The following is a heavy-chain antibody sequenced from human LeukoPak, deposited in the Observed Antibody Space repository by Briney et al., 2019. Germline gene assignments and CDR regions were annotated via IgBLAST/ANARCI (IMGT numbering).Heavy chain of an antibody. CDR3: ARDLGKYFEVGATYYFDY. CDR1: GFTFSSYS. V-gene: IGHV3-21*01. D-gene: IGHD1-26*01. Sequence: GGSLRLSCAASGFTFSSYSMNWVRQAPGKGLEWVSSISSSSYIYYADSVKGRFTISRDNAKNSLYLQMNSLRAEDTAVYYCARDLGKYFEVGATYYFDYWGQGTLVTVSS. J-gene: IGHJ4*02. CDR2: ISSSSYI.